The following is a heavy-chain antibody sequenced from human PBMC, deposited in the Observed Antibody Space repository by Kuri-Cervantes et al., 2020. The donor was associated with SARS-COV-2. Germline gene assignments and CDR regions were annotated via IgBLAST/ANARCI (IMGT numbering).Heavy chain of an antibody. Sequence: SKTLSLTCTVSGGSISSHYWSWIRQPPGKGLEWIGYIYYSGSTNYNPSLKSRATISVDTSKNQFSLKLSSVTAADTAVYYCARGIEVVPAAKGYFQHWGQGTLVTVSS. CDR3: ARGIEVVPAAKGYFQH. CDR1: GGSISSHY. CDR2: IYYSGST. D-gene: IGHD2-2*01. V-gene: IGHV4-59*11. J-gene: IGHJ1*01.